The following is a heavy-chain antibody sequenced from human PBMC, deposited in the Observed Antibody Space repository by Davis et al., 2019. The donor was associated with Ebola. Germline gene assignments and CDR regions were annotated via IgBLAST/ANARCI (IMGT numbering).Heavy chain of an antibody. CDR2: INTNTGNP. Sequence: ASVKVSCKTSGYPFTTYDINWVRQAPGQGLEWMGWINTNTGNPTYAQGFTGRFVFSLDTSVSTAYLQISSLKAEDTAVYYCARGGAQQPWGQGTLVTVSS. D-gene: IGHD6-13*01. CDR1: GYPFTTYD. J-gene: IGHJ4*02. V-gene: IGHV7-4-1*02. CDR3: ARGGAQQP.